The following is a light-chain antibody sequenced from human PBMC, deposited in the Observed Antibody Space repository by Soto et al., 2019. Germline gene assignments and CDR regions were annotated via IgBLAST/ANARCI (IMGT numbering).Light chain of an antibody. CDR2: DAS. Sequence: DIQMTQSPSTLSASVGDRGTITCRASQSISTWLAWYQQKPGKAPKVLIYDASSLEIGVPSRFSGSGSGKEFTLTLSSLQPDDFATYYCQQYKNYLTFGPGTKVDIK. CDR1: QSISTW. CDR3: QQYKNYLT. V-gene: IGKV1-5*01. J-gene: IGKJ3*01.